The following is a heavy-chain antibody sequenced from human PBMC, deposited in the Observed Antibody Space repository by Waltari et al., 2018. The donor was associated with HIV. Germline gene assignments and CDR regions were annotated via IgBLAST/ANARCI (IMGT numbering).Heavy chain of an antibody. CDR2: INPNSGGT. CDR3: AIGEDIVVVTATPSY. Sequence: QVQLVQSGVEVKKPGASVKVSCKASGYTFTGYYMHWVRQAPGQGLEWMGWINPNSGGTNYAQKFQGRVTMTRDTSISTAYMELSRLRSDDTAVYYCAIGEDIVVVTATPSYWGQGTLVTVSS. J-gene: IGHJ4*02. V-gene: IGHV1-2*02. D-gene: IGHD2-21*02. CDR1: GYTFTGYY.